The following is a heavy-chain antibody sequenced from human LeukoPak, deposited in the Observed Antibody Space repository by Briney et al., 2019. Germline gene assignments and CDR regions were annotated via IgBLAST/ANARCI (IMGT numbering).Heavy chain of an antibody. D-gene: IGHD5-12*01. CDR1: GYTFTNYY. V-gene: IGHV1-46*01. J-gene: IGHJ4*02. CDR2: IKPSGGST. CDR3: AREGEIGYDLSDY. Sequence: GASVKVSCKASGYTFTNYYMNWVRQAPGQGLEWMGIIKPSGGSTSYAQKFQGRVTVTRDTSTSTVYMELSSLRSEDTAMYYCAREGEIGYDLSDYWGQGTLVTVSS.